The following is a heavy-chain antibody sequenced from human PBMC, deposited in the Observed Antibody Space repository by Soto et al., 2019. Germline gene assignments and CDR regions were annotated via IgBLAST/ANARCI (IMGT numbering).Heavy chain of an antibody. CDR3: AKDGGKDGYFGNWFDP. CDR2: IIPIFGSA. CDR1: GGTFSNYA. Sequence: QVQLVQSGAEVKKPGSSVKVSCKASGGTFSNYAITWVRQAPGQGLEWLGRIIPIFGSANYAQKFQGRVTITAYXXTXTADMELSSLRSDDTAVYYCAKDGGKDGYFGNWFDPWGQGTLVTVSS. J-gene: IGHJ5*02. V-gene: IGHV1-69*15. D-gene: IGHD5-12*01.